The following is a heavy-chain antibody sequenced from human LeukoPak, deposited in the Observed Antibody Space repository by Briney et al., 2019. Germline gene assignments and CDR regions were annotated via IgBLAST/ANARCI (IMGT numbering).Heavy chain of an antibody. D-gene: IGHD5-18*01. CDR2: ITGSGTST. Sequence: PGGSLRLSCAPSGFTFSNYPMRWVRQAPGKGLEWVSGITGSGTSTYYADSVKGRFTISRDNSKNTLYLLMNSLRTEDTALFYCAKSVGYSDGPFDYWGQGTLVTVSS. CDR1: GFTFSNYP. V-gene: IGHV3-23*01. J-gene: IGHJ4*02. CDR3: AKSVGYSDGPFDY.